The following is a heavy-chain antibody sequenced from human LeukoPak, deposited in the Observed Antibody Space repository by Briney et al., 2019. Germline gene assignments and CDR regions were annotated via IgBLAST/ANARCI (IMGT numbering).Heavy chain of an antibody. V-gene: IGHV5-51*01. CDR3: ARRSGYVDY. CDR1: GYIFTNYW. J-gene: IGHJ4*02. D-gene: IGHD2-2*01. Sequence: GESLKVSCKGSGYIFTNYWIGWVRQMPGKGLEWMGIIYPGDFDTRYSPSFQGQVTISADNSTSTAYLQWNSLKASDTAMYYCARRSGYVDYWGQGTLVTVSS. CDR2: IYPGDFDT.